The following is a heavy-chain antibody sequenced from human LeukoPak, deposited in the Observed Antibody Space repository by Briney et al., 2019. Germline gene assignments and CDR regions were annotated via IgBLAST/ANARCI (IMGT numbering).Heavy chain of an antibody. V-gene: IGHV1-18*01. CDR2: ISAYNGNT. J-gene: IGHJ4*02. Sequence: GASVKVSCKASGYTFTSYGISWVRQAPGQGLEWMGWISAYNGNTNYAQKLQGRVTMTTDTSTSTAYMELRSLRSDDTAVYYCARDGNGVVPAAMGGGDFDYWGQGTLVTVSS. D-gene: IGHD2-2*01. CDR1: GYTFTSYG. CDR3: ARDGNGVVPAAMGGGDFDY.